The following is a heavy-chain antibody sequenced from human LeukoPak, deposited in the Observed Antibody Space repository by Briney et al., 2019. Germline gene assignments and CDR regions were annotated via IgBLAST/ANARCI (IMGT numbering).Heavy chain of an antibody. CDR2: IFHDGST. CDR1: GGSFSGYY. Sequence: SETLSLTCAVYGGSFSGYYWSWIRQPAGTGLEWIGTIFHDGSTYYNPFLKSRVTISVDTSTNQFSLNVASVTAADTAVYYCASHRGLLWFGDLTGFDYWGQGALARVSS. J-gene: IGHJ4*02. CDR3: ASHRGLLWFGDLTGFDY. D-gene: IGHD3-10*01. V-gene: IGHV4-34*12.